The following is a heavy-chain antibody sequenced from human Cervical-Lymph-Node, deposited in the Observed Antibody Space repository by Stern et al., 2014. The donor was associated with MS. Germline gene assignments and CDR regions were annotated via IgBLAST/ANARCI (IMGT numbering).Heavy chain of an antibody. Sequence: VQLVESGGGLVQPGGSLRLSCAASGFTVSNNYMTWVRQGPGMGLEWVSLIYSGGNAYYAVSVKGRFTISRDNSKNTLYRQMNSLRPEDTAVYYCATRNIGTRGYWGQGALVTVSS. CDR2: IYSGGNA. V-gene: IGHV3-66*02. CDR3: ATRNIGTRGY. D-gene: IGHD6-6*01. J-gene: IGHJ4*02. CDR1: GFTVSNNY.